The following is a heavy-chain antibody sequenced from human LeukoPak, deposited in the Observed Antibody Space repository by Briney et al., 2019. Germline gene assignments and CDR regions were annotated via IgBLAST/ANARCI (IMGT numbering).Heavy chain of an antibody. CDR1: GGSISRDY. D-gene: IGHD3-22*01. J-gene: IGHJ3*02. CDR3: ARDKSSSGYYSYAFDI. CDR2: IYTSGST. Sequence: SETLSLTCTVSGGSISRDYWSWIRQPAGKGLEWLGRIYTSGSTNYNPSLKSRVTMSVDTSKNQFSLKLSSVTAADTAVYYCARDKSSSGYYSYAFDIWGQGTMVTVSS. V-gene: IGHV4-4*07.